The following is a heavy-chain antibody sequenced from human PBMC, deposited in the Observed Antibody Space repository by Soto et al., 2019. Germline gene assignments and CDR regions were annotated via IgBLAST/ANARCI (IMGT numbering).Heavy chain of an antibody. CDR2: ISAYNGNT. CDR1: GYTYTSYG. J-gene: IGHJ6*02. CDR3: ARDNTDSSSPGLWYYYYGMDV. D-gene: IGHD6-13*01. Sequence: QVQLVQCGAEVKKPGASVKVSCKASGYTYTSYGISWVRQAHGQGLEWMGWISAYNGNTNYAQKLQGRVTMTTDTSTSTAYMELRSLKSDDTAVYYCARDNTDSSSPGLWYYYYGMDVWGQGTTVTVSS. V-gene: IGHV1-18*01.